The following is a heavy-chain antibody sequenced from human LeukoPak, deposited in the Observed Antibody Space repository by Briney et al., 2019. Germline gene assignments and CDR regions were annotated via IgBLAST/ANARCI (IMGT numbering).Heavy chain of an antibody. CDR1: GFTLSGYW. CDR3: ARVASDLSAAFDI. Sequence: GGSLRLSCAASGFTLSGYWMSWVRQAPGKGLEGVANIKQDGSGKYYVDSVKGRFTISRDNAKNSLYLQMNSLRAEDTAVYYCARVASDLSAAFDIWGQGTMVTVSS. D-gene: IGHD2/OR15-2a*01. V-gene: IGHV3-7*01. J-gene: IGHJ3*02. CDR2: IKQDGSGK.